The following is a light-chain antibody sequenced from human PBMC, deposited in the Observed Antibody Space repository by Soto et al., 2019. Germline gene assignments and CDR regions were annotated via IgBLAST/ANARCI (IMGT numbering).Light chain of an antibody. CDR3: AAWDDSLNGVV. CDR2: NNN. Sequence: QSVLTQSPSASGTPGQRVSISCSGSSSNIGSNTVNWYQQLPGTAPKLLIHNNNQRPSGVPDRFSGSKSGTSASLAISGLQSEDEADYYCAAWDDSLNGVVFGGGTQLTV. V-gene: IGLV1-44*01. J-gene: IGLJ2*01. CDR1: SSNIGSNT.